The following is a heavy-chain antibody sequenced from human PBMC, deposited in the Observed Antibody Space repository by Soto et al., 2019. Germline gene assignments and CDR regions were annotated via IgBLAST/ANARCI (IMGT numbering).Heavy chain of an antibody. Sequence: SETLSLTCTVSGGSISGYYWSWIRQTPGKGLECIGYIYYTGRTNYNPSLKSRVFFSVGTSQNQFSLKLSSLTKTDTAVYYSARRTMNYKSSIAAADWFDPWVEGTLLNVPS. D-gene: IGHD6-6*01. J-gene: IGHJ5*02. V-gene: IGHV4-59*01. CDR1: GGSISGYY. CDR3: ARRTMNYKSSIAAADWFDP. CDR2: IYYTGRT.